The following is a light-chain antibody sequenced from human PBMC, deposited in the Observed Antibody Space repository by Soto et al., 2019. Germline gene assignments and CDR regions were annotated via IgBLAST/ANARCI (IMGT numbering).Light chain of an antibody. CDR1: QSISNY. Sequence: DIQMPQSPASLSASIGDRVIITCRASQSISNYLNWYQHKPGRAPKFLIYAASSLQSGVPSRFSGSGSGTDFTLTISSLQREDFGTYFCQQSFSSSWTFGQGTKVE. J-gene: IGKJ1*01. CDR2: AAS. V-gene: IGKV1-39*01. CDR3: QQSFSSSWT.